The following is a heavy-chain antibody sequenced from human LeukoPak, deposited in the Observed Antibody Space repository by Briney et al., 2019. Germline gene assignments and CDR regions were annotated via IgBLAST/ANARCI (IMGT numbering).Heavy chain of an antibody. CDR1: GFTFSSYG. CDR3: AKDSGGYTYVFDY. V-gene: IGHV3-30*18. Sequence: GGSLRLSCAASGFTFSSYGMHWVRQAPGKGLEWVAVISYDGSNKYYADSVKGRFTISRDNSKNTLYLQMNSLRAEDTAVYYCAKDSGGYTYVFDYWGQGALVTVSS. J-gene: IGHJ4*02. D-gene: IGHD5-18*01. CDR2: ISYDGSNK.